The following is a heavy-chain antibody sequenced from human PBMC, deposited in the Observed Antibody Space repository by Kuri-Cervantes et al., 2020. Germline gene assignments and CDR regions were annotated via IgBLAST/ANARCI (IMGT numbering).Heavy chain of an antibody. CDR2: INHSVST. CDR1: GGSISSGSYY. J-gene: IGHJ5*02. Sequence: SETLSLTCTVSGGSISSGSYYWGWIRQPPGKGLEWIGEINHSVSTNCNPSLKSRVTISVDTSKNQFSLKLSSVTAADTAVYYCARGGSAASWGQGILVTVSS. V-gene: IGHV4-39*07. D-gene: IGHD6-25*01. CDR3: ARGGSAAS.